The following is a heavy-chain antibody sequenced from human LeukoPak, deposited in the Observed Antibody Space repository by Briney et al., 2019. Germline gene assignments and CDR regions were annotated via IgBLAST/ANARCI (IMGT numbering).Heavy chain of an antibody. D-gene: IGHD4-17*01. J-gene: IGHJ4*02. CDR2: INYSGSN. V-gene: IGHV4-59*08. CDR1: GASITNYY. CDR3: AGVAVTYFDY. Sequence: KPAEPLSLTCTVSGASITNYYWSWIRQPPGEGLEWIGYINYSGSNNYNPSLKSRVTISVDMSKNQFSLKLSSVTAADTAVYYCAGVAVTYFDYWGQGTLVTVSS.